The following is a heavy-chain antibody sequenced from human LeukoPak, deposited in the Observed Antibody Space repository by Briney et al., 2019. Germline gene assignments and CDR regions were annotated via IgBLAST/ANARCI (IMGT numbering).Heavy chain of an antibody. CDR1: GGSISSYY. D-gene: IGHD3-3*01. CDR3: ARGYNDFWSGYWMIGHWFDP. V-gene: IGHV4-59*01. J-gene: IGHJ5*02. Sequence: SETLSLTCTVSGGSISSYYWSWIRQPPGKGPERIGYIYYSGSTNYNPSLKSRVTISVDTSKNQFSLKLSSVTAADTAVHYCARGYNDFWSGYWMIGHWFDPWGQGTLVTVSS. CDR2: IYYSGST.